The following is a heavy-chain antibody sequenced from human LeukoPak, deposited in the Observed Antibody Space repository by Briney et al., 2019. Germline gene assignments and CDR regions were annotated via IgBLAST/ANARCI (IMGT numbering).Heavy chain of an antibody. Sequence: GGSLRLSCAASRFTFSDYWMHWVRQAPGKGQVWVSRINRDGGGTTYADSVKGRFTISRDNAKNTLYLQMNSLRAEDTAVYFCARVAYGDYGVFDYWGQGTLVTVSS. J-gene: IGHJ4*02. D-gene: IGHD4-17*01. CDR1: RFTFSDYW. V-gene: IGHV3-74*01. CDR3: ARVAYGDYGVFDY. CDR2: INRDGGGT.